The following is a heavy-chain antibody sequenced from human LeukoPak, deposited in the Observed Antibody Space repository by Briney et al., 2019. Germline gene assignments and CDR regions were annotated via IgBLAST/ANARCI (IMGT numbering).Heavy chain of an antibody. CDR1: GGVISSTTYY. CDR2: IFHTGIT. J-gene: IGHJ5*01. Sequence: PSETLSLTCSVSGGVISSTTYYWGWIRQPPGKGLEWIGEIFHTGITNYNPSLQTRVTISLDKSKNQFSLNLNSVTAADTAIYYCTGNGWYSLDSWGQGTLVTVSS. CDR3: TGNGWYSLDS. V-gene: IGHV4-61*05. D-gene: IGHD6-19*01.